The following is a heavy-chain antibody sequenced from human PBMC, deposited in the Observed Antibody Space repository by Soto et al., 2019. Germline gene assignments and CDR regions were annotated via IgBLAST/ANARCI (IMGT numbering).Heavy chain of an antibody. CDR2: IIPIFGTA. Sequence: GASVKVSCKASGGTFSSYAISWVRQAPGQGLEWMGGIIPIFGTANYAQKFQGRVTITADKSTSTAYMELSSLRSEDTAVYYCARGGGCSGGSCYGYSYYGIDVWGQGTTVTVSS. J-gene: IGHJ6*02. D-gene: IGHD2-15*01. CDR1: GGTFSSYA. V-gene: IGHV1-69*06. CDR3: ARGGGCSGGSCYGYSYYGIDV.